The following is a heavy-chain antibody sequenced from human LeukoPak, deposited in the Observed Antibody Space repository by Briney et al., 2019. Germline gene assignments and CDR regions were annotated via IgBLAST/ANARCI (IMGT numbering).Heavy chain of an antibody. Sequence: ASVKVSCKASGYTFTSYAMHWVRQAPGQRLEWMGWTNAGNGNTQYSQKFQGRVTFTRDTSASTAYMELSSLRSEDTAVYYCASVDYGDYWGQGTLVTVSS. J-gene: IGHJ4*02. CDR1: GYTFTSYA. V-gene: IGHV1-3*01. CDR3: ASVDYGDY. D-gene: IGHD4-17*01. CDR2: TNAGNGNT.